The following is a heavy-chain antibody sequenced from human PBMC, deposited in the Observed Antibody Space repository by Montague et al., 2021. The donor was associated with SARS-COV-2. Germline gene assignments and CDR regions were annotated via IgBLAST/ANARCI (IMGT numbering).Heavy chain of an antibody. CDR3: SRAPSYRSSWYDYFDY. CDR1: GDSMNNYY. Sequence: SETLSLTCTVAGDSMNNYYWSWIRQPPGKGLEWIVYINYGASTXXXPSXXXRVTLSKYTSKNQLTVRLTSVTAADTAMYFCSRAPSYRSSWYDYFDYWGQGTMVTVSS. CDR2: INYGAST. V-gene: IGHV4-59*01. J-gene: IGHJ4*02. D-gene: IGHD6-13*01.